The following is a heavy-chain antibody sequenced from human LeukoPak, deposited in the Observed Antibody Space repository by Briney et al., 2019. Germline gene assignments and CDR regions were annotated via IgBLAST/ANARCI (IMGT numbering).Heavy chain of an antibody. J-gene: IGHJ6*03. CDR1: GGSISSYY. D-gene: IGHD1-7*01. V-gene: IGHV4-4*07. Sequence: PSETLSLTCTVSGGSISSYYWSWIRQPAGKGLEWIGRIYTSGSTNYNPSLKSRVTISVDTSKNQFSLKLSSVTAADTAVYYCARGRSRGWNYERYYYYMDVWGKGTTVTVSS. CDR2: IYTSGST. CDR3: ARGRSRGWNYERYYYYMDV.